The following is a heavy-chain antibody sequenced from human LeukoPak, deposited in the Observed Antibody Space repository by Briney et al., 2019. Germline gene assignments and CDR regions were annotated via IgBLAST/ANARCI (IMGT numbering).Heavy chain of an antibody. D-gene: IGHD6-6*01. J-gene: IGHJ6*03. CDR1: GSTFDDYA. CDR3: AKSIAARPSSYYYYMDV. CDR2: ISWNSGSI. V-gene: IGHV3-9*01. Sequence: GGSLRLSCAASGSTFDDYAMHWVRQAPGKGLEWVSGISWNSGSIGYADSVKGRFTISRDNSKNALYLQMNSLRAEDTAVYYCAKSIAARPSSYYYYMDVWGKGTTVTVSS.